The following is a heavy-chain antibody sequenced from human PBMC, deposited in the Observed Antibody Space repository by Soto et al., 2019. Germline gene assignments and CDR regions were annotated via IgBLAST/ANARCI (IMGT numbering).Heavy chain of an antibody. CDR2: IYYSGST. J-gene: IGHJ3*02. CDR1: GFSISSYD. D-gene: IGHD2-21*02. CDR3: ARVGSFRTARGAFDI. V-gene: IGHV4-59*01. Sequence: SETLSLTCTVSGFSISSYDLSWIRQPPGKGLEWIGYIYYSGSTNYNPSLKSRVTISVDTSKNQFSLKLSSVTAADTAVYYCARVGSFRTARGAFDIWGQGTMVTVSS.